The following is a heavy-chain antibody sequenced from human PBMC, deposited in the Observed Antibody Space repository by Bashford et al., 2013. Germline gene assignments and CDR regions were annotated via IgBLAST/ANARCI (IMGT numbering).Heavy chain of an antibody. V-gene: IGHV5-51*01. Sequence: GESLKISCKGSGYTFSTYWIAWVRQMPGKGLECMGIIYPGDSDVKYSPSFQGRVTMSADRSIRTAYLHWTSLKTSDSAVYFCARLQGGDIGGYLDSWGQGTLVTVSS. D-gene: IGHD3-10*01. CDR2: IYPGDSDV. J-gene: IGHJ4*02. CDR3: ARLQGGDIGGYLDS. CDR1: GYTFSTYW.